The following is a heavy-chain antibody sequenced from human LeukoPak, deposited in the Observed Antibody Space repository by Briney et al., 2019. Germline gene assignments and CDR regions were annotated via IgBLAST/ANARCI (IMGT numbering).Heavy chain of an antibody. CDR3: ARADSTYYYGMDV. CDR2: ISAYNGNT. V-gene: IGHV1-18*01. Sequence: ASVKVSCKASVYTFTSYGISWVRQAPGQGLEWVGGISAYNGNTNYAQKLQGRVTMTRNTSISTAYMELSSLRSEDTAVYYCARADSTYYYGMDVWGQGTTVTVSS. J-gene: IGHJ6*02. D-gene: IGHD6-13*01. CDR1: VYTFTSYG.